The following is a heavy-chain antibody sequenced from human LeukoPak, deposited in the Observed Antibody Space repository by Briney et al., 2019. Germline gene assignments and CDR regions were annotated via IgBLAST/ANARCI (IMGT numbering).Heavy chain of an antibody. CDR3: ARGVTH. V-gene: IGHV4-59*01. Sequence: SETLTLTCTVSGGSIDDYYWSWIRQPPGKGLEWIGYIYYTGSTSYNPSLQSRLTISIDTSKTQFSLRLTSVTAADTAVYFCARGVTHWGQGTLVTVSS. CDR1: GGSIDDYY. D-gene: IGHD2-21*02. CDR2: IYYTGST. J-gene: IGHJ4*02.